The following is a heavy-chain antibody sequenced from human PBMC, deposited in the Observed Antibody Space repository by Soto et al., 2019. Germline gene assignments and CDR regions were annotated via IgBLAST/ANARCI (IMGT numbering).Heavy chain of an antibody. V-gene: IGHV4-31*03. D-gene: IGHD3-9*01. CDR1: GGSISSGGYY. Sequence: SETLSLTCTVSGGSISSGGYYWSWIRQHPGKGLEWIGYIYYSGSTYYNPSLKSRVTISVDTSKNQFSLKLSSVTAADTAVYYCARYYDILTGYLDYWGQGTLVPSPQ. CDR2: IYYSGST. J-gene: IGHJ4*02. CDR3: ARYYDILTGYLDY.